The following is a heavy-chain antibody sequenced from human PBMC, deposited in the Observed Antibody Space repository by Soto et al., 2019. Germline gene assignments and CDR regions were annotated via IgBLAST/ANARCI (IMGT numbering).Heavy chain of an antibody. D-gene: IGHD3-22*01. Sequence: ASVKVSCKASGYTFTGCYMHWVRQAPGQGLEWMGWINPNSGGTNYAQKFQGRVTMTRDTSISTAYMELSRLRSDDTAVYYCAQSFYYDSSGRDYWGQGTLVTVS. J-gene: IGHJ4*02. V-gene: IGHV1-2*02. CDR3: AQSFYYDSSGRDY. CDR1: GYTFTGCY. CDR2: INPNSGGT.